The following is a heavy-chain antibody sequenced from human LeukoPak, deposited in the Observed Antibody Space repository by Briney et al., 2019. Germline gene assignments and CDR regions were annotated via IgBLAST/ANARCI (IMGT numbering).Heavy chain of an antibody. V-gene: IGHV1-2*06. D-gene: IGHD6-6*01. CDR1: GYTFTGYY. CDR2: INPNSGGT. J-gene: IGHJ4*02. CDR3: ARGKSIAAHYYFDY. Sequence: ASVKVSCKASGYTFTGYYTHWVRQAPGQGLEWMGRINPNSGGTNYAQKFQGRVTMTRDTSISTAYMELSRLRSDDTAVYYCARGKSIAAHYYFDYWGQGTLVTVSS.